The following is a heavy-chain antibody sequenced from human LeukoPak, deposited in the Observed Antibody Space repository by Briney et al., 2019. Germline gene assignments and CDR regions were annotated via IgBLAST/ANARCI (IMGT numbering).Heavy chain of an antibody. J-gene: IGHJ4*02. D-gene: IGHD3-22*01. V-gene: IGHV3-23*01. CDR3: AKASGSTGYYYFDS. CDR2: ISGSGNSA. CDR1: GLTFSNYN. Sequence: GGSLRLSCVVAGLTFSNYNMNWVRQAPGKGLEWVSAISGSGNSAYYADSVKGRFTISRDTSKNTLFLQIDSLRAEDTAVYYCAKASGSTGYYYFDSWGQGTLVTVSS.